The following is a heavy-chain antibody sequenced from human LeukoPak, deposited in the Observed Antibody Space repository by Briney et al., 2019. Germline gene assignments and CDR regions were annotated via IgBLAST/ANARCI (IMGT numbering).Heavy chain of an antibody. Sequence: PSETLSLTCAVYGGSFSGYYWSRIRQPPGKGLEWIGEINHSGSTNYNPSLKSRVTISVDTSKNQFSLKLSSVTAADTAVYYCARGITMVRGVHVYYYGMDVWGQGTTVTVSS. D-gene: IGHD3-10*01. J-gene: IGHJ6*02. CDR3: ARGITMVRGVHVYYYGMDV. CDR2: INHSGST. CDR1: GGSFSGYY. V-gene: IGHV4-34*01.